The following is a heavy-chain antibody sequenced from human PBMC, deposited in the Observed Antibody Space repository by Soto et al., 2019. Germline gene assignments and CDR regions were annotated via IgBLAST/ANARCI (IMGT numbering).Heavy chain of an antibody. D-gene: IGHD1-7*01. V-gene: IGHV1-18*01. CDR1: GYTFTSYG. CDR3: ARDRGYNRKYGWFDP. CDR2: ISAYNGNT. Sequence: QVQLVQSGAEVKKHGASVKVSCKASGYTFTSYGISWVRQAPGQGLEWMGRISAYNGNTNYAKKLQGRVTMTTDTSTSTAYMELRSLRSDDTAVYYCARDRGYNRKYGWFDPWGQGTLVTVSS. J-gene: IGHJ5*02.